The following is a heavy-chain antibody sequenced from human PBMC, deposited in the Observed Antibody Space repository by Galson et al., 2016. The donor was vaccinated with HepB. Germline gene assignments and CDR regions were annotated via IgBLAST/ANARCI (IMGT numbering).Heavy chain of an antibody. V-gene: IGHV3-20*04. D-gene: IGHD3-9*01. J-gene: IGHJ4*02. CDR1: GFKFDDYG. Sequence: SLRLSCAASGFKFDDYGMSWVRQAPGKGLEWVSGINWNGGSTGYVDSVKGRFTISRDNAKNSLYLQMNRLRAEDTALYYCARATPYYDILTGYYNYYFDYWGQGTLVTVSS. CDR3: ARATPYYDILTGYYNYYFDY. CDR2: INWNGGST.